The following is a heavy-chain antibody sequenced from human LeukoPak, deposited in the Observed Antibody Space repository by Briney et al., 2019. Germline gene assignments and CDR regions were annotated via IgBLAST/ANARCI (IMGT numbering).Heavy chain of an antibody. V-gene: IGHV1-18*01. CDR3: ARLAVRGVMLDY. D-gene: IGHD3-10*01. CDR1: GGTFSSYA. CDR2: ISAYNGNT. Sequence: ASVKVSCKASGGTFSSYAISWVRQAPGQGLEWMGWISAYNGNTNYAQKLQGRVTMTTDTSTSTAYMELRSLRSDDTAVYYCARLAVRGVMLDYWGQGTLVTVSS. J-gene: IGHJ4*02.